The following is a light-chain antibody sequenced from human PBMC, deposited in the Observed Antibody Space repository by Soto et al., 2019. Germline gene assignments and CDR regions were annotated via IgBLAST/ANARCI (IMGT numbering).Light chain of an antibody. CDR1: QGISNY. J-gene: IGKJ4*01. V-gene: IGKV1-17*03. CDR3: LQHNSYPLT. Sequence: DIQMIQSPSAMSASVGDRVTITCRASQGISNYLAWFQQKPGKVPKRLIYAASSLQSGVPSRFSGSGSGTEFNLTVSRLRPDDFATYSCLQHNSYPLTCGGGTKVDI. CDR2: AAS.